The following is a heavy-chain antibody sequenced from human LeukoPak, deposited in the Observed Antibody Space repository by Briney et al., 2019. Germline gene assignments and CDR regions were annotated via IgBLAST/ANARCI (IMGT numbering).Heavy chain of an antibody. CDR3: AKASTSYGYKDDAFDI. J-gene: IGHJ3*02. Sequence: GGSLRLSCAASGFTFGDYAMNWGRQAPGKGLEWVSGISWDSRTINYADSVRGRFTTSRDNAKSSLYLQMNSLRPEDTALYYCAKASTSYGYKDDAFDIWGQGTMVT. D-gene: IGHD3-16*01. V-gene: IGHV3-9*01. CDR1: GFTFGDYA. CDR2: ISWDSRTI.